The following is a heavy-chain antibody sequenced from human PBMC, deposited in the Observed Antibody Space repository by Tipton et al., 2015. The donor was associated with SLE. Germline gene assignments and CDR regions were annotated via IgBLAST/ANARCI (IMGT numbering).Heavy chain of an antibody. D-gene: IGHD7-27*01. CDR1: GGSISSSSYY. CDR3: ARRVGWGSEYFDY. J-gene: IGHJ4*02. V-gene: IGHV4-39*01. Sequence: LRLSCTVSGGSISSSSYYWGWIHQPPGKGLEWIGSIYYSGSTYYNPSLKSRVTISVDTSKNQFSLKLSSVTAADTAVYYCARRVGWGSEYFDYWGQGTLVTVSS. CDR2: IYYSGST.